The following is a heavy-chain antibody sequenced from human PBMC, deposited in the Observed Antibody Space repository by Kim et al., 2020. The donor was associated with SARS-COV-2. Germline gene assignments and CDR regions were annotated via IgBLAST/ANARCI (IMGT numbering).Heavy chain of an antibody. CDR3: TTDFTMVRGVTF. J-gene: IGHJ4*02. V-gene: IGHV3-15*01. D-gene: IGHD3-10*01. Sequence: DYAAPVKGRFTISRDDSKNTLYLQMNSLKTEDTAVYYCTTDFTMVRGVTFWGQGTLVTVSS.